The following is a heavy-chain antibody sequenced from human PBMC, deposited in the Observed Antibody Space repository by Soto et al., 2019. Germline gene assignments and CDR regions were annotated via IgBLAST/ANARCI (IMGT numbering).Heavy chain of an antibody. Sequence: EVQLVESGGGLVQPGGSLRLSCAASGFTFSSYNMNWVRQAPGKGLEWVSYISSSSSTIYYADSVKGRFTISRDNAKNSLYLQMNSLRGEDTAVYYCARSSQWLVGGLDYWGQGTLVTVSS. CDR1: GFTFSSYN. V-gene: IGHV3-48*01. CDR2: ISSSSSTI. J-gene: IGHJ4*02. D-gene: IGHD6-19*01. CDR3: ARSSQWLVGGLDY.